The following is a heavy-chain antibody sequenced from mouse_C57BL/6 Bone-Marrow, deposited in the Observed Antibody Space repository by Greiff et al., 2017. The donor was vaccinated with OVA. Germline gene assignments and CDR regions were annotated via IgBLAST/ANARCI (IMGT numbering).Heavy chain of an antibody. CDR2: IDPETGGT. V-gene: IGHV1-15*01. J-gene: IGHJ4*01. CDR1: GYTFTDYE. CDR3: TRSSSGPYYYAMDY. D-gene: IGHD3-2*02. Sequence: VQLQQSGAELVRPGASVTLSCKASGYTFTDYEMHWVKQTPVHGLEWIGAIDPETGGTAYNQKFKGKAILTADKSSSTAYMELRSLTSEDSAVYYCTRSSSGPYYYAMDYWGQGTSVTVSS.